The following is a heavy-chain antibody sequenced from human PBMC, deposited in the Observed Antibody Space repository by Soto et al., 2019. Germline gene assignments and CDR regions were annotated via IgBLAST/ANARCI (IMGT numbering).Heavy chain of an antibody. J-gene: IGHJ5*02. CDR3: ARAPYCSSTSCYLGTEMGCNWFDP. V-gene: IGHV1-3*01. Sequence: GASVKVSCKASGYTFTSYAMHWVRQAPGQRLEWMGWINAGNGNTKYSQKFQGRVTITRDTSASTAYMELSSLRSEDTAVYYCARAPYCSSTSCYLGTEMGCNWFDPWGQGPLVTVSS. CDR1: GYTFTSYA. CDR2: INAGNGNT. D-gene: IGHD2-2*01.